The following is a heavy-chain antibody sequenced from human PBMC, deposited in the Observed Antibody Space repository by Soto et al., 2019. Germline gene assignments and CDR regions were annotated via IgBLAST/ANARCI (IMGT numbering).Heavy chain of an antibody. J-gene: IGHJ4*02. V-gene: IGHV4-39*07. CDR3: ARGSXYYYDSSGYSISYYFDY. CDR1: GGSISSSSYY. CDR2: IYYSGST. D-gene: IGHD3-22*01. Sequence: SETLSLTCTVSGGSISSSSYYWGWIRQPPGKGLEWIGSIYYSGSTYYNPSLKSRVTISVDTSKNQFSLELSSLRSEDTAVYYCARGSXYYYDSSGYSISYYFDYWGQGTLVTVSS.